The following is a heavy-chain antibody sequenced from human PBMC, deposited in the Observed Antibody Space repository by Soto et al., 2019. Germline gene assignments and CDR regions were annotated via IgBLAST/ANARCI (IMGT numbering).Heavy chain of an antibody. CDR2: IYHSGST. J-gene: IGHJ4*02. CDR1: GGSISSSNW. D-gene: IGHD3-22*01. V-gene: IGHV4-4*02. Sequence: SETLSLTCAVSGGSISSSNWWSWVRQPPGKGLEWIGEIYHSGSTNYNPSLKSRVTISVDKSKNQFSLKLSSVTAADTAVYYWARAHYYDSSGYTYWGQGTLVTVSS. CDR3: ARAHYYDSSGYTY.